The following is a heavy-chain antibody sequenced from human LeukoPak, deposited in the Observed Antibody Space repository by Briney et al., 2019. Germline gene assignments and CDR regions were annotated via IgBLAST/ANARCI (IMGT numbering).Heavy chain of an antibody. CDR1: GGSISSGGYY. J-gene: IGHJ5*02. V-gene: IGHV4-31*03. D-gene: IGHD1-7*01. CDR3: ARGLLRYNWNFRVVP. CDR2: IYYSGST. Sequence: PSETLSLTCTVSGGSISSGGYYWSWIHQHPGKGLEWIGYIYYSGSTYYNPSLKSRVTISVGTSKNQFSLKLSSVTAADTAVYYCARGLLRYNWNFRVVPWGQGTLVTVSS.